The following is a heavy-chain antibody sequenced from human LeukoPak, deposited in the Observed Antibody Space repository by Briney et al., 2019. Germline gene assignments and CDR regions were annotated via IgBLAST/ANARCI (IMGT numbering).Heavy chain of an antibody. V-gene: IGHV3-23*01. CDR1: GFTFSNYA. Sequence: GGSLRLSCAASGFTFSNYAMTWVRQAPGKGLEWVSGISGSGGSTYYADSVKGRFTVSRDNSKNTLFLQMNSLRAEDTAVYYCAKAKGSGLKYYFDYWGQGTLVTVSS. CDR2: ISGSGGST. J-gene: IGHJ4*02. CDR3: AKAKGSGLKYYFDY. D-gene: IGHD6-19*01.